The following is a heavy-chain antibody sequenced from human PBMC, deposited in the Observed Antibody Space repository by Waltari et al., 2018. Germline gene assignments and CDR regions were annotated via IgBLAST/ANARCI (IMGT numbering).Heavy chain of an antibody. CDR2: ISGAGMTT. D-gene: IGHD2-2*01. Sequence: VQLVDSGGDMVQPGGSLRLSCAASGFTFTSYAMHWVRQAPGKGLVLVSVISGAGMTTYYADSVRVRFTISRDNAKNTVYLQMDSLRVEDTAVYYCAKDVALLVVPAAHDWFDPWGQGTLVTVSS. J-gene: IGHJ5*02. CDR3: AKDVALLVVPAAHDWFDP. CDR1: GFTFTSYA. V-gene: IGHV3-23*04.